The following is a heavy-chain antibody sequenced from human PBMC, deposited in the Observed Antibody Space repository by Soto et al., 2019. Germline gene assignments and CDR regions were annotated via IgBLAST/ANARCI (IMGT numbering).Heavy chain of an antibody. V-gene: IGHV3-9*01. Sequence: EVQLVESGGGLVQPGRSLRLSCAGSGFTFDDYAMHWVRQPPGKGLEWVSGITWNSGSKDYADSVKGRFTISRDNRKNSLYLQMNSLRGEDTALYYCTTTYPNDDSRVVAYWGQGTLVTVSS. CDR3: TTTYPNDDSRVVAY. CDR2: ITWNSGSK. J-gene: IGHJ4*02. CDR1: GFTFDDYA. D-gene: IGHD1-1*01.